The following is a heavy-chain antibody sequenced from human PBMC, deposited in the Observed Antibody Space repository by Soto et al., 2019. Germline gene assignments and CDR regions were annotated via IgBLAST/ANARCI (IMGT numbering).Heavy chain of an antibody. CDR2: ISYDGSNK. V-gene: IGHV3-30*18. CDR1: GFTFSSYG. Sequence: QVQLVESGGGVVQPGRSLRLSCAASGFTFSSYGMHWVRQAPGKGLEWVAVISYDGSNKYYADSVKGRFTISRDNSKNTLYLQMNSLRAEDTAVYYCAKMYYYDSSGYYNYFDYWGQGTLVTVSS. D-gene: IGHD3-22*01. J-gene: IGHJ4*02. CDR3: AKMYYYDSSGYYNYFDY.